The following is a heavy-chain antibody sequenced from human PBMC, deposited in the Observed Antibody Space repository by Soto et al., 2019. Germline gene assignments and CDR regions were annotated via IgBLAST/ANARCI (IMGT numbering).Heavy chain of an antibody. CDR3: ARVERGTATTVVDAFDI. CDR2: RRHSGGT. J-gene: IGHJ3*02. V-gene: IGHV4-34*01. CDR1: GGLDSSGNYY. D-gene: IGHD1-1*01. Sequence: QEQLQPWGAGLLKPSETLSLTCAGYGGLDSSGNYYWSWIRQPPGKGLEWIGERRHSGGTDFNPAIKRRVTISVETSKNQLSLKMCSVTAADTALYYCARVERGTATTVVDAFDIWGPGTMVTVSS.